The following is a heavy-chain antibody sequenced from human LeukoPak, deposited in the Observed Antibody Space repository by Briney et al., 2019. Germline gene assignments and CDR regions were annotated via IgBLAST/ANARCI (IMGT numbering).Heavy chain of an antibody. J-gene: IGHJ6*02. CDR3: ARDLLWFGELYYYYYGMDV. D-gene: IGHD3-10*01. CDR2: INPNSGGT. V-gene: IGHV1-2*02. CDR1: GYTFTGYY. Sequence: ASVKVSCKTSGYTFTGYYMHWVRQAPGQELEWMGWINPNSGGTNYAQKFQGRVTMTRDTSISTAYMELSRLRSDDTAVYYCARDLLWFGELYYYYYGMDVWGQGTTVTVSS.